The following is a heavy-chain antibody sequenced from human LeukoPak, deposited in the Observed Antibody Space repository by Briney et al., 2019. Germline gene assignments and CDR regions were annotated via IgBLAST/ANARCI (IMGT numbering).Heavy chain of an antibody. J-gene: IGHJ4*02. CDR1: GGSISSSSYY. D-gene: IGHD1-1*01. CDR3: ARLWGTGTTSDY. Sequence: SETLSLTCTVSGGSISSSSYYWGWIRQPPGKGLEWIGSIYYSGSTYYNPSLKSRVTISVDTSKNQFSLKLSSVTAADTAVYYCARLWGTGTTSDYWGQGTLVTVSS. V-gene: IGHV4-39*01. CDR2: IYYSGST.